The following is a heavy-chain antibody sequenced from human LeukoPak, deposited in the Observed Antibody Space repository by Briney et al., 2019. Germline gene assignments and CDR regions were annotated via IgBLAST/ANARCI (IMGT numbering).Heavy chain of an antibody. D-gene: IGHD3-10*01. Sequence: GASVKVSCKASGYTFISCYMHWVRQAPGQGLEWMGIINPSGGSTSYAQKFQGRVSMTRDTSTSTVYMELSSLRSEDTAVYYCATGPYYSYGSGSYYYFDYWGQGTLVTVSS. CDR3: ATGPYYSYGSGSYYYFDY. CDR2: INPSGGST. J-gene: IGHJ4*02. CDR1: GYTFISCY. V-gene: IGHV1-46*01.